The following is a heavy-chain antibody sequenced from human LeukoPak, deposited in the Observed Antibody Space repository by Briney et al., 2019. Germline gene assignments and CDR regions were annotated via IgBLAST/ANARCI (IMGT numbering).Heavy chain of an antibody. J-gene: IGHJ4*02. D-gene: IGHD3-10*01. CDR3: ATMVRGTPPHDY. V-gene: IGHV3-23*01. CDR1: GFTFSSYA. Sequence: TGGSLRLSCAASGFTFSSYAMSWARQAPGKGLEWVSAISGSGGSTYYADSVKGRFTISIDNSKNTLYLQMNSLRAEDTAVYYCATMVRGTPPHDYWGQGTLVTVSS. CDR2: ISGSGGST.